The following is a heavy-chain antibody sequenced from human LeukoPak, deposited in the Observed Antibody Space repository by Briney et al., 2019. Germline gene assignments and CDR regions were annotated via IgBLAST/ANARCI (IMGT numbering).Heavy chain of an antibody. CDR1: GGTFSSYA. CDR3: ARADCSGGSCYSSWFDP. D-gene: IGHD2-15*01. J-gene: IGHJ5*02. Sequence: SVKVSCRASGGTFSSYAISWVRQAPGQGLEWMGGIIPIFGTANYAQKFQGRVTITADESTSTAYMELSSLRSEDTAVYYCARADCSGGSCYSSWFDPWGQGTLVTVSS. CDR2: IIPIFGTA. V-gene: IGHV1-69*13.